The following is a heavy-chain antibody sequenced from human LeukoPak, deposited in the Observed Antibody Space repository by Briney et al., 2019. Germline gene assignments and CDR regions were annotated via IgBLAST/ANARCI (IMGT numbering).Heavy chain of an antibody. D-gene: IGHD6-19*01. CDR2: ISGSGGST. CDR1: GFTFSSYA. CDR3: AKGSGYYYYNYGMDV. J-gene: IGHJ6*02. Sequence: GGSLRLSCAASGFTFSSYAMSWVRQAPGKGLEWVSAISGSGGSTYYADSVKGRFTISRDNSKNTLYLQMNSLRAEDTAVYYCAKGSGYYYYNYGMDVWGQGTTVTVSS. V-gene: IGHV3-23*01.